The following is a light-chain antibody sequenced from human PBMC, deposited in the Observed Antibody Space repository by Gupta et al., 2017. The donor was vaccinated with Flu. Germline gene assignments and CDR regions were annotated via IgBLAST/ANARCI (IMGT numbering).Light chain of an antibody. CDR2: GAS. CDR1: QSVSSSY. V-gene: IGKV3-20*01. CDR3: QQYGTSRT. Sequence: GERAALSCRASQSVSSSYLAWYQQRPGQAPRLLSYGASSRATGTPDRVSGSGSGTDFTLTISRLEPEDFAVYYCQQYGTSRTFGQGTKLEIK. J-gene: IGKJ2*01.